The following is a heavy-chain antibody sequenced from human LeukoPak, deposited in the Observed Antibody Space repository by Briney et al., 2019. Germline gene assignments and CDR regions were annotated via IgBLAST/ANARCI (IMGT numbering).Heavy chain of an antibody. Sequence: PSETLSLTCTVSGGSISSYYWSWIRQPPGKGLEWIGYIYYSGSTNYNPSLKSRVTISVDTSKNQFSLKLSSVTAADTAVYYCARHQSSYGDYGFDYWGQGTLVTVSS. J-gene: IGHJ4*02. CDR1: GGSISSYY. V-gene: IGHV4-59*08. CDR3: ARHQSSYGDYGFDY. D-gene: IGHD4-17*01. CDR2: IYYSGST.